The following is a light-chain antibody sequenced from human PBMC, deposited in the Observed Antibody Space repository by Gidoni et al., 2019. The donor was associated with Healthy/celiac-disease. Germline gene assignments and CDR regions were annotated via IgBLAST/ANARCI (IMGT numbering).Light chain of an antibody. V-gene: IGKV1-5*03. CDR1: KSIRRW. J-gene: IGKJ2*01. CDR3: QHYSSYSYT. Sequence: DIQMTQSPSTLSASVGDRFTLTCRASKSIRRWLAWYQQKPGKASKLLIYMVSNLESGVPSRFSGSVSGTEFTLTISSLQPDDFATYFCQHYSSYSYTFGQGTKLEIK. CDR2: MVS.